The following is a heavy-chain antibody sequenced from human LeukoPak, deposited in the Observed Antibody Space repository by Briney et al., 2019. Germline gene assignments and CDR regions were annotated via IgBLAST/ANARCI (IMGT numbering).Heavy chain of an antibody. J-gene: IGHJ4*02. CDR3: AGPPYCGGDCYDY. Sequence: PGGSLRLSCAASGFTFSTYGMSWVRQAPGKGLEWVSDISVSGVSTYYADSVKGRFTISRDNSKNTLYLQMNSLRAEDTAVYYCAGPPYCGGDCYDYWGQGTLVTVSS. V-gene: IGHV3-23*01. CDR2: ISVSGVST. CDR1: GFTFSTYG. D-gene: IGHD2-21*01.